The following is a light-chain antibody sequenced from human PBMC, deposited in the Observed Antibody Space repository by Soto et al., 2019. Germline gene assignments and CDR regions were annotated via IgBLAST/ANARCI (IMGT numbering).Light chain of an antibody. CDR1: QSVSSY. Sequence: PGERATLSCRASQSVSSYLAWYQQKPGQAPRLLIYDASNRATGIPARFSGSGSGTGFTLTISSLEPEDFAIYYCQQRSNWLTFGPGTKVDIK. CDR3: QQRSNWLT. V-gene: IGKV3-11*01. J-gene: IGKJ3*01. CDR2: DAS.